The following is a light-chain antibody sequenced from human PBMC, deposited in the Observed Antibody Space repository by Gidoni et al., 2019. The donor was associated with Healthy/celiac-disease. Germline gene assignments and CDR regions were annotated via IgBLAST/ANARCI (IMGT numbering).Light chain of an antibody. J-gene: IGLJ2*01. V-gene: IGLV2-14*03. Sequence: QSALTQPASVSGSPGQSITISCTGTSSDVGGYNYVSWYQQHPGKAPKLMFYDVSNRPSGVSNRFSGSKSGNTASLTISGLQAEDEADYYCSSYTSSSTEFGGGTKLTVL. CDR3: SSYTSSSTE. CDR2: DVS. CDR1: SSDVGGYNY.